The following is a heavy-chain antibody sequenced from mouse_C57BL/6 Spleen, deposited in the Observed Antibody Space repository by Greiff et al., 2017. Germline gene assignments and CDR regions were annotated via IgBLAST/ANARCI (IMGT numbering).Heavy chain of an antibody. CDR1: GFSFNTYA. CDR3: VRPLITTVVARAMDY. V-gene: IGHV10-1*01. J-gene: IGHJ4*01. Sequence: EVKLMESGGGLVQPKGSLKLSCAASGFSFNTYAMNWVRQAPGKGLEWVARIRSKSNNYATYYADSVKDRFTISRDDSESMLYLQMNNLKTEDTAMYYCVRPLITTVVARAMDYWGQGTSVTVSS. D-gene: IGHD1-1*01. CDR2: IRSKSNNYAT.